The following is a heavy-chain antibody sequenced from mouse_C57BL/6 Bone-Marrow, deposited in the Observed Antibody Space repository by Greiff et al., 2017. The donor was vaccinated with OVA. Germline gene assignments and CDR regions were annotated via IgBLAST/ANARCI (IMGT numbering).Heavy chain of an antibody. CDR2: IYPGSGST. Sequence: VQLQQPGAELVKPGASVKMSCKASGYTFTSYWITWVKQRPGQGLEWIGDIYPGSGSTNYNEKFKSKATLTVDTSSSTAYMQLSSLTSEDSAVYYCARTFITTGYFDVWGTGTTVTVSS. CDR3: ARTFITTGYFDV. CDR1: GYTFTSYW. J-gene: IGHJ1*03. V-gene: IGHV1-55*01. D-gene: IGHD1-1*01.